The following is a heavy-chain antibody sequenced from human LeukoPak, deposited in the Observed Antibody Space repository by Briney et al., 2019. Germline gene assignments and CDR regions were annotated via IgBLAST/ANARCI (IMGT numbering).Heavy chain of an antibody. J-gene: IGHJ3*02. CDR3: ARTSRRDGYKGAFDI. V-gene: IGHV4/OR15-8*01. D-gene: IGHD5-24*01. Sequence: PSETLSLTCDVSGDSISSSNWWNWVRQPPGKGLEWIGRIYHSGSTNYNPSLKSRVTISVDTSKNQFSLKLSSVTAADTAVYYCARTSRRDGYKGAFDIWGQGTMVTVSS. CDR1: GDSISSSNW. CDR2: IYHSGST.